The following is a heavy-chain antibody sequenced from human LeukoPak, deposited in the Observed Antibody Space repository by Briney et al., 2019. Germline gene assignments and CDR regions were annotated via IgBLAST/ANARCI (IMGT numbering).Heavy chain of an antibody. CDR3: ARSENYDFWSGDAFDY. J-gene: IGHJ4*02. V-gene: IGHV1-69*05. CDR2: IIPIFGTA. D-gene: IGHD3-3*01. CDR1: GGTFSSYA. Sequence: SVKVSCKASGGTFSSYAISWVRQAPGQGLEWMGRIIPIFGTANYAQKFQGRVTITTDESTSTAYTELSSLRSEDTAVYYCARSENYDFWSGDAFDYWGQGTLVTVSS.